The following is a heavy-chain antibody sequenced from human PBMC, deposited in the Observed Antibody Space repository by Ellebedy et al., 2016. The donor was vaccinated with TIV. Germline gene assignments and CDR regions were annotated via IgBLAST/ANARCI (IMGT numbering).Heavy chain of an antibody. CDR1: GGSLISGDNY. V-gene: IGHV4-30-4*08. CDR2: IYYSGST. D-gene: IGHD4-17*01. Sequence: SETLSLXXSVSGGSLISGDNYWSWIRQHPGKGLEWIGYIYYSGSTYYNPSLRSRVTISVDTSKNQFSLHLSSVTAADAALYYCTRGPDYAKTGFWGQGTLVTVSS. CDR3: TRGPDYAKTGF. J-gene: IGHJ4*02.